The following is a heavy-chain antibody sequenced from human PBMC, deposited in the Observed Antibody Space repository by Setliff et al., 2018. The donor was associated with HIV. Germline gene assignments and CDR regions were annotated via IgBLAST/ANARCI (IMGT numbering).Heavy chain of an antibody. J-gene: IGHJ6*02. D-gene: IGHD3-10*01. CDR1: GYTFTNYA. Sequence: ASVKVSCKASGYTFTNYAILWVRQAPGRGLEWMGWINAGNGDTKYSQNFQGRVTMTRDTSTSTVYMDLSSLRSEDTAVYYCASPSFGDVDYYYGMDVWGQGTTVTVSS. CDR3: ASPSFGDVDYYYGMDV. V-gene: IGHV1-3*01. CDR2: INAGNGDT.